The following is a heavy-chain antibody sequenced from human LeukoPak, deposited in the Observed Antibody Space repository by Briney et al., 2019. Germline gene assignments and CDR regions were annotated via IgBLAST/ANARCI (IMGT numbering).Heavy chain of an antibody. J-gene: IGHJ1*01. CDR2: ISYVEINK. CDR1: GFTFSSYA. V-gene: IGHV3-30*04. CDR3: ARDSEIGYCSSTSCFEYFQH. D-gene: IGHD2-2*01. Sequence: GGSLRLSCAASGFTFSSYAMHWVRQAPGKGLEWWAVISYVEINKYYADSVKGRFTISRDNSKNTLYLQMNSLRAEDTAVYYCARDSEIGYCSSTSCFEYFQHWGQGTLVTVSS.